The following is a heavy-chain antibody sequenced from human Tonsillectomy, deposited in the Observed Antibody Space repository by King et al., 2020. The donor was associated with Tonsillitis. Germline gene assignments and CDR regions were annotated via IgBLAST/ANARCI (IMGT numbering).Heavy chain of an antibody. Sequence: VQLVESGGGLVQPGGSLRLSCAASGFTFSSYWMHWVRQAPGKGLVWFSRINTDGSSITYADSVKGRFTISRDNAKNTLYLQMNSLRAEDTAVYYCASARDYYYGMDVWGQGTTVTVSS. CDR3: ASARDYYYGMDV. V-gene: IGHV3-74*03. CDR2: INTDGSSI. CDR1: GFTFSSYW. J-gene: IGHJ6*02.